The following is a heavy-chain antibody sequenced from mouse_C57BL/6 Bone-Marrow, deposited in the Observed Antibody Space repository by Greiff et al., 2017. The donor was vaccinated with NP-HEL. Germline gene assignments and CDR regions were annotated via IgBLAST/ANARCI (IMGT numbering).Heavy chain of an antibody. D-gene: IGHD1-1*01. J-gene: IGHJ1*03. CDR2: IDPSDSYT. CDR1: GYTFTSYW. CDR3: ARLGYYYGSTDY. Sequence: QVQLQQPGAELVMPGASVKLSCKASGYTFTSYWMHWVKQRPGQGLEWIGEIDPSDSYTNYNQKFKGKSTLTVDKSSSTAYMQLSSLTSEDSAVYYCARLGYYYGSTDYWGTGTTVTVSS. V-gene: IGHV1-69*01.